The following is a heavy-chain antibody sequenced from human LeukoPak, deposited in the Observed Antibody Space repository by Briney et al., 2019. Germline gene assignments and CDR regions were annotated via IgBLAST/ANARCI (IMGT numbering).Heavy chain of an antibody. V-gene: IGHV3-23*01. J-gene: IGHJ6*03. CDR1: GFTFSSYA. CDR3: AKTPREWRLYYYYYMDV. D-gene: IGHD3-3*01. CDR2: ISGSGGST. Sequence: GGSLRLSCAASGFTFSSYAMSWVCQAPGKGLEWVSAISGSGGSTYYADSVKGRFTISRDNSKNTLYLQMNSLRAEDTAVYYCAKTPREWRLYYYYYMDVWGKGTTVTVSS.